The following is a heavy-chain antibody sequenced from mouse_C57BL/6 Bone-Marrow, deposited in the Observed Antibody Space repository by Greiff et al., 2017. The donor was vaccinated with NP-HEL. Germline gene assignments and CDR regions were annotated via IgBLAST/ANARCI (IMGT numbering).Heavy chain of an antibody. J-gene: IGHJ1*03. CDR3: ARRDYGSSPPYWYFDV. CDR2: ISSGSSTI. CDR1: GFTFSDYG. Sequence: EVKVEESGGGLVKPGGSLKLSCAASGFTFSDYGMHWVRQAPEKGLEWVAYISSGSSTIYYADTVKGRFTISRDNAKNTLFLQMTSLRSEDTAMYYCARRDYGSSPPYWYFDVWGTGTTVTVSS. V-gene: IGHV5-17*01. D-gene: IGHD1-1*01.